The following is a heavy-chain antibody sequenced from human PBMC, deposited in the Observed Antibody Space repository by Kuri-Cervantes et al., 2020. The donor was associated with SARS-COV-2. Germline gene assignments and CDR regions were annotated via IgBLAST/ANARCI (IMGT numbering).Heavy chain of an antibody. V-gene: IGHV1-2*02. D-gene: IGHD3-22*01. CDR3: ARVFGYYYSSGYYDFDY. Sequence: ASVKVSCKDSGYTFNGYYMHWVRQAPGQGLEWMGWINPNSGGTNYAQKFQGRVTMTRDTSIITAYMELSRLRSDDTAVYYCARVFGYYYSSGYYDFDYWGQGTLVTVSS. CDR2: INPNSGGT. J-gene: IGHJ4*02. CDR1: GYTFNGYY.